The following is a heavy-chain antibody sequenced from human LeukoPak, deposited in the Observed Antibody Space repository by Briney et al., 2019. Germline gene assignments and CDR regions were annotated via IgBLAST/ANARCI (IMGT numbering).Heavy chain of an antibody. CDR3: AKDPPYSSGWYDSLFGRGEEFDY. CDR2: ISGSGGST. D-gene: IGHD6-19*01. V-gene: IGHV3-23*01. CDR1: GFTFSSYA. Sequence: QTGGSLRLSCAASGFTFSSYAMHWVRQAPGKGLEWVSAISGSGGSTYYADSVKGRFTISRDNSKNTLYLQMNSLRAEDTAVYYCAKDPPYSSGWYDSLFGRGEEFDYWGQGTLVTVSS. J-gene: IGHJ4*02.